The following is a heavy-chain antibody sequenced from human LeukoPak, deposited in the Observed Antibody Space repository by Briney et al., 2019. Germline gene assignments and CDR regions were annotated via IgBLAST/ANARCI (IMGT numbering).Heavy chain of an antibody. CDR2: ISANNGNT. D-gene: IGHD2-2*01. V-gene: IGHV1-18*01. CDR1: GYSFGIFG. CDR3: ARVGVVVPAAWFDP. J-gene: IGHJ5*02. Sequence: ASVKVSCKASGYSFGIFGISWVRQAHGQGLEWMGWISANNGNTNYAQNLQGRVTMTTDTSTSTAYMELRSLRSDDTAVYYCARVGVVVPAAWFDPWGQGTLVTVSS.